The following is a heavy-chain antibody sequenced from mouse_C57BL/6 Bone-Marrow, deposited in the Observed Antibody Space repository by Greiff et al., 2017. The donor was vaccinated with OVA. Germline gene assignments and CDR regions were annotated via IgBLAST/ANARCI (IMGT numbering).Heavy chain of an antibody. V-gene: IGHV1-64*01. Sequence: QVQLKQSGAELVKPGASVKLSCKASGYTFTSYWMHWVKQRPGQGLEWIGMIHPNSGSTNYNEKFKSKATLTVDKSSSTAYMQLSSLTSEDSAVYYCARGGIAYYFDYWGQGTTLTVSS. CDR3: ARGGIAYYFDY. J-gene: IGHJ2*01. CDR1: GYTFTSYW. CDR2: IHPNSGST.